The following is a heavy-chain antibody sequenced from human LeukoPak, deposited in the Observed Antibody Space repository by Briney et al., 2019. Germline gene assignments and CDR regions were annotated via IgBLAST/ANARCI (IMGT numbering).Heavy chain of an antibody. CDR3: AAGHLDSYCSSTSCYGTFDY. CDR2: IVVGSGNT. Sequence: SVKVSCKASGFTFTSSAVQWVRQARGQRLEWIGWIVVGSGNTNYAQKFQERVTITRDMSTSTAYMELSSLRSEDTAVYYCAAGHLDSYCSSTSCYGTFDYWGQGTLVTVSA. V-gene: IGHV1-58*01. J-gene: IGHJ4*02. D-gene: IGHD2-2*01. CDR1: GFTFTSSA.